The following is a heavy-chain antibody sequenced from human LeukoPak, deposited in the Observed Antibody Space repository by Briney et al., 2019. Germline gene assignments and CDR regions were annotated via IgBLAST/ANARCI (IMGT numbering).Heavy chain of an antibody. V-gene: IGHV3-33*01. CDR3: ARQASGRWLRDYYYYMDV. Sequence: GGSLRLSCAASGFTFSSYGMHWVRQAPGKGLEWVAVIWYDGSNKYYADSVKGRFTISRDNSKNTLYLQMNSLRAEDTAVYFCARQASGRWLRDYYYYMDVWGKGTTVTVSS. D-gene: IGHD5-12*01. CDR1: GFTFSSYG. CDR2: IWYDGSNK. J-gene: IGHJ6*03.